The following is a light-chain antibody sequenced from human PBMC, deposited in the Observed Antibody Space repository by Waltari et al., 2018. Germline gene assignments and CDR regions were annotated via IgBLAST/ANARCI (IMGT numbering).Light chain of an antibody. J-gene: IGLJ3*02. V-gene: IGLV1-47*01. Sequence: QSVLTQPPSASGTPGQRVTISCSGSRSNIGNNYVYWYQHLPGAAPKLLIFKNNQRPAGVPDRFSDSKSGTSASLAISGLRSEDEADYYCAAWDDSLSSLVFGGGTKLSVL. CDR3: AAWDDSLSSLV. CDR1: RSNIGNNY. CDR2: KNN.